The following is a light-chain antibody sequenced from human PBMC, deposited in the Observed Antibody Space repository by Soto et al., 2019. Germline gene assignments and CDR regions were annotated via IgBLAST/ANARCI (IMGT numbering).Light chain of an antibody. CDR2: GAT. CDR1: QNISIF. J-gene: IGKJ2*01. CDR3: QQRFITPPFT. V-gene: IGKV1-39*01. Sequence: DIQMTQSPSSLSASVGDRVTITCRASQNISIFLNWYQQRPGKAPKLLIYGATSFQSGVPSRFSGSGSGTDFTLTISDLQPEDYATYFCQQRFITPPFTFGQGTKL.